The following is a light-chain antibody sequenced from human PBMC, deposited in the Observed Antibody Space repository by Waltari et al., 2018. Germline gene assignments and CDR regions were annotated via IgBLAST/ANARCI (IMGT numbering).Light chain of an antibody. CDR2: VNSDGSP. V-gene: IGLV4-69*01. Sequence: QLVLTQSPSASASLGASVKLTCTLSSGHSHYAIAWHQQQPDKGPRYLMKVNSDGSPTKEDGIPDRFSGSSSGAERYLTISSLQSDDEADYYCQTWGTGIRVFGGGTKLTVL. CDR3: QTWGTGIRV. CDR1: SGHSHYA. J-gene: IGLJ3*02.